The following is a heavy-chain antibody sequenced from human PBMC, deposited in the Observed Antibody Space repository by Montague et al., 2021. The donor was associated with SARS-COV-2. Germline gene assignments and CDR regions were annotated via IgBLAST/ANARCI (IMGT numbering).Heavy chain of an antibody. CDR3: ARGRPVQGSIRHFESVSSGVLDL. CDR2: ITHCGTT. V-gene: IGHV4-34*01. Sequence: SETLSLTCTIYCLSVKSYSGACLRHAPLNWLPCLGEITHCGTTNYNPSLKSRVTMSIDASKRQFSLRLNSVSAADTAVYFCARGRPVQGSIRHFESVSSGVLDLWAPGSLVIVS. D-gene: IGHD2-8*01. J-gene: IGHJ4*03. CDR1: CLSVKSYS.